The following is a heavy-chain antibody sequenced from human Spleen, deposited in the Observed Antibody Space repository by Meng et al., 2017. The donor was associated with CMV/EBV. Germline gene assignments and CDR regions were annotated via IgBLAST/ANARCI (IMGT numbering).Heavy chain of an antibody. J-gene: IGHJ6*02. CDR3: VKDLPGDCDPFCYYFSHGMDV. CDR2: IRYDEKTK. Sequence: GGSLRLSCATSGFNFKIYGMHWVRQLPGKGLEWVAFIRYDEKTKYYADSEKGRFTISRDNYKNPLYLQMNSLTVEDTAVYYCVKDLPGDCDPFCYYFSHGMDVWGQGTTVTVSS. D-gene: IGHD2-21*01. V-gene: IGHV3-30*02. CDR1: GFNFKIYG.